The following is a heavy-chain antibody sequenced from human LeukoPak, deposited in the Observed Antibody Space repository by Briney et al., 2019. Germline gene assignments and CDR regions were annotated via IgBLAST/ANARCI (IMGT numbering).Heavy chain of an antibody. D-gene: IGHD3-22*01. CDR1: GCIFTGYY. Sequence: ASVKVSCMCSGCIFTGYYMHWVRQAAGRGRAGMGWINPNSGGTNYAQKFQGRVTMTRDTSISTAYMELSRLRSDDTAVYYCGRAWIVVVTDFDYWGQGTLVTVSS. V-gene: IGHV1-2*02. CDR3: GRAWIVVVTDFDY. J-gene: IGHJ4*02. CDR2: INPNSGGT.